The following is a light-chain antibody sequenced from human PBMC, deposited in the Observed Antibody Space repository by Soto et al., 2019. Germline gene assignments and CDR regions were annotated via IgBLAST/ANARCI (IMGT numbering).Light chain of an antibody. CDR1: QSISNY. Sequence: DIQMTQSPFSLPASVGDRVNITCRASQSISNYLNWYQQKPGRAPSLLIHGASSLQGGVPSRFSGSGSGRDFTLTISSLQPEDFTTYYCHQTYSAPLTFGGGTKVEI. J-gene: IGKJ4*01. V-gene: IGKV1-39*01. CDR3: HQTYSAPLT. CDR2: GAS.